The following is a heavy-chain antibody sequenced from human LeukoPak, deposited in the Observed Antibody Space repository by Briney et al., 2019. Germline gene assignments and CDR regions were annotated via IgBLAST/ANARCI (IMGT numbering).Heavy chain of an antibody. V-gene: IGHV3-11*06. CDR1: GFTFSDYY. CDR3: ARDYKYAFDN. J-gene: IGHJ4*02. CDR2: IGISSGNT. Sequence: GSLRLSCTCSGFTFSDYYIHWVRQAPGQGLEWMSYIGISSGNTNYADSVKGRFTISGDKAKNSLYLQMNSLRVEDTAVYYCARDYKYAFDNWGQGTLVTVSS. D-gene: IGHD5-24*01.